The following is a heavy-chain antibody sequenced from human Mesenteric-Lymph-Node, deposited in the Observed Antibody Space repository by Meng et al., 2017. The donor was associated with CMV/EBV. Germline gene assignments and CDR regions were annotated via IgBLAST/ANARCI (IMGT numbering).Heavy chain of an antibody. D-gene: IGHD6-13*01. V-gene: IGHV1-69*05. CDR2: IIPIFGTA. CDR3: ARYWYSSSWYRYYYYGMDV. J-gene: IGHJ6*02. CDR1: VGTFSSYA. Sequence: SVTVSCQASVGTFSSYAISWVRQAPGQGLEWMGGIIPIFGTANYAQKFQGRVTITTDESTSTAYMELSSLRSEDTAVYYCARYWYSSSWYRYYYYGMDVWGQGTTVTVSS.